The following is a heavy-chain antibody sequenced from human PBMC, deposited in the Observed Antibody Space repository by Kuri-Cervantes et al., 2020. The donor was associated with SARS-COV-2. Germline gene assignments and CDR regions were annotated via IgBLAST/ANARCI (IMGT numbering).Heavy chain of an antibody. CDR3: ARAGLGTAMVKYYFDY. J-gene: IGHJ4*02. CDR2: IIPIFGTA. V-gene: IGHV1-69*13. CDR1: GYTFTSYD. D-gene: IGHD5-18*01. Sequence: SVKVSCKASGYTFTSYDINWVRQAPGQGLEWMGGIIPIFGTANYAQKFQSRVTITADESTSTAYMELSSLRSEDTAVYYCARAGLGTAMVKYYFDYWGQGTLVTVSS.